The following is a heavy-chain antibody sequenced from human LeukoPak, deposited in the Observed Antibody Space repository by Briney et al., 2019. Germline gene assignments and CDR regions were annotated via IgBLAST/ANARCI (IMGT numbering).Heavy chain of an antibody. Sequence: GPLRPSCAASGFTISSYGRHWVRQAPGKGLEWVAVIWYGGSNKYNAASEKGRFNISRDNSKNTLYLQMNSLRAEDTAVDYCARDEAYGSGSYSPSATFDYWGQGTLVTVSS. CDR2: IWYGGSNK. D-gene: IGHD3-10*01. V-gene: IGHV3-33*01. CDR1: GFTISSYG. J-gene: IGHJ4*02. CDR3: ARDEAYGSGSYSPSATFDY.